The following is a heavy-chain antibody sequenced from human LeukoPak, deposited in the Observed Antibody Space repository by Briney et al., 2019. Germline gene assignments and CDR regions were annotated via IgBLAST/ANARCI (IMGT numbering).Heavy chain of an antibody. CDR3: ARGGVASYYYYYMDV. Sequence: PSETLSLTCAAYGGSFSGYYWSWIRQPPGKGLEWIGEINHSGSTNYNPSLKSRVTISVDTSKNQFSLKLSSVTAADTAVYYCARGGVASYYYYYMDVWGKGTTVTVSS. J-gene: IGHJ6*03. CDR2: INHSGST. CDR1: GGSFSGYY. D-gene: IGHD3-3*01. V-gene: IGHV4-34*01.